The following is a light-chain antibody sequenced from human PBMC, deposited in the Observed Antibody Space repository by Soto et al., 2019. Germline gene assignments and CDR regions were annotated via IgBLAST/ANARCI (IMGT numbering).Light chain of an antibody. CDR2: GAS. J-gene: IGKJ4*01. CDR3: QQYQSLT. Sequence: IALGQSPAIRALSPGDRATLSCRASQSVSSSYLAWYQHKPGQAPRLLIHGASSRVTGIPDRFSGSGSGTDFTLTITRLEPEDFAVYYCQQYQSLTFGGGTKVDIK. V-gene: IGKV3-20*01. CDR1: QSVSSSY.